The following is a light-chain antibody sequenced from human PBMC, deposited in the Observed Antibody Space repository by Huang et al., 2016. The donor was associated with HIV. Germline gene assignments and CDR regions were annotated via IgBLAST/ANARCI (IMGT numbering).Light chain of an antibody. J-gene: IGKJ2*01. V-gene: IGKV1-39*01. CDR2: GAS. CDR3: QQSYSTPYT. CDR1: QSISTY. Sequence: DIQMTQSPSSLSASVGDRVTIACRESQSISTYLNWYQQKPGKAPKLLIYGASSLQTGVPSRLSGSGSGTDFTLTISTLQPEDFATYYCQQSYSTPYTLGQGTKLEIK.